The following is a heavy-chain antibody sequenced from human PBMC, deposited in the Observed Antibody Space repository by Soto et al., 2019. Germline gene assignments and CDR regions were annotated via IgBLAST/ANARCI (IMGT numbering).Heavy chain of an antibody. CDR1: GFSFTSYW. V-gene: IGHV3-74*01. D-gene: IGHD6-6*01. CDR3: ARDRTGAIAALFSKIEYDP. J-gene: IGHJ5*02. CDR2: ISGDGSGA. Sequence: RLSCAASGFSFTSYWLHWVRQAPGKGLEWVSRISGDGSGASYAESVKGRFTISRDNAKSTLYLQMNSLRAEDTAVYYCARDRTGAIAALFSKIEYDPWGQGTLVTVSS.